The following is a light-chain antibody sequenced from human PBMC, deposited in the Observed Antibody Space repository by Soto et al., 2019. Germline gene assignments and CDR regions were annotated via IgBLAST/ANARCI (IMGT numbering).Light chain of an antibody. J-gene: IGKJ3*01. CDR1: QSISSW. Sequence: DIPMTQSPSTLSASVGDRVTITCRASQSISSWLAWYQQKPGKAPNLLIYDASSLESGVPSRFSGSGSGTKFTLTISSLQPDDFATYYCQQYNSYSFTFGPGTKVDIK. CDR2: DAS. V-gene: IGKV1-5*01. CDR3: QQYNSYSFT.